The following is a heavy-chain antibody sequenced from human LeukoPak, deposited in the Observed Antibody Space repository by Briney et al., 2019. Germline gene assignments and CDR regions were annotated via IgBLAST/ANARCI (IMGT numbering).Heavy chain of an antibody. Sequence: SETLSLTCTVSGGSISSGGYYWSWIRQPPGKGLEWIGYIYHSGSTYYNPSLKSRVTISVDTSKNQFSLKLSSVTAADTAVYYCARVPYCSGGSCYGYFDYWGQGTLVTVSS. V-gene: IGHV4-30-2*01. J-gene: IGHJ4*02. CDR3: ARVPYCSGGSCYGYFDY. D-gene: IGHD2-15*01. CDR1: GGSISSGGYY. CDR2: IYHSGST.